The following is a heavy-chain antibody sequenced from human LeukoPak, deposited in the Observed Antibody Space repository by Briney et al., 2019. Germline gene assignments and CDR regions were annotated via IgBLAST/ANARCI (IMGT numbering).Heavy chain of an antibody. Sequence: GGSLRLSCAASGFTFSGYAMSWVRQAPGKGLEWVSAISGSGGSTYYADSVKGRFTISRDNSKNTLYLQMNSLRAEDTAVYYCAKDPFSGSYYIDYFDYWGQGTLVTVSS. CDR1: GFTFSGYA. J-gene: IGHJ4*02. CDR3: AKDPFSGSYYIDYFDY. D-gene: IGHD1-26*01. V-gene: IGHV3-23*01. CDR2: ISGSGGST.